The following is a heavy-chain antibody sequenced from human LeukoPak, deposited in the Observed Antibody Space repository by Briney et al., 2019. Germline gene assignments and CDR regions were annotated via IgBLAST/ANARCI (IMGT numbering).Heavy chain of an antibody. CDR3: ARGYYDSSGYYLAAY. D-gene: IGHD3-22*01. Sequence: PSETLSLTCTVSGGSISGYYWSWIRQPPGKGPEWIGYIYYSGSTNYNPSLKSRVTLSVDTSKNQFSLKLTSVTAADTAVYYCARGYYDSSGYYLAAYWGQGTLVTVSS. V-gene: IGHV4-59*01. CDR1: GGSISGYY. CDR2: IYYSGST. J-gene: IGHJ4*02.